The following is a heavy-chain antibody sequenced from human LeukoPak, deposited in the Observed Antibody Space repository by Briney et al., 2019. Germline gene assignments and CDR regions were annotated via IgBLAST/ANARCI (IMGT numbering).Heavy chain of an antibody. V-gene: IGHV3-23*01. J-gene: IGHJ4*02. CDR3: AKRTSGSSWYSSDY. Sequence: GGSLRLSCAASGFTFSSFAMNWVRQAPGKGLEWVSTMSGDATSTYYADSVKGRFTISRDNSKNTLYLQMNSLRAEDTAVYYCAKRTSGSSWYSSDYWGQGDLVTVSS. CDR2: MSGDATST. CDR1: GFTFSSFA. D-gene: IGHD6-13*01.